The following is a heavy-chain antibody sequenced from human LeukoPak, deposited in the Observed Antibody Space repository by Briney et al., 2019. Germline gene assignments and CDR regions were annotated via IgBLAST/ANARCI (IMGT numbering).Heavy chain of an antibody. V-gene: IGHV4-31*03. CDR2: IYYSGST. CDR3: ARVETELRAFDI. Sequence: SETLSLTCTVSGGSISSGGYYWSWIRQHPGKGLEWIGYIYYSGSTYYNPSLKSRVTISVDTSKNQFSLKLSSVTAADTAVYYCARVETELRAFDIWGQGTMVTVSS. J-gene: IGHJ3*02. D-gene: IGHD1-7*01. CDR1: GGSISSGGYY.